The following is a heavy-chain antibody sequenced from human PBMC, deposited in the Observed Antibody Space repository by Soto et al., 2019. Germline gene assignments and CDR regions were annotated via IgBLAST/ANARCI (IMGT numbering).Heavy chain of an antibody. CDR2: ISAYNGNT. Sequence: ASVKVSCKASGYTFTSYGISWVRQAPGQGLEWMGWISAYNGNTNHAQKLQGRVTMTTDTSTSTAYMELRSLRSDDTAVYYCARDSRYYDFWSGSLSYGMDVWGQGTTVTVSS. D-gene: IGHD3-3*01. J-gene: IGHJ6*02. CDR1: GYTFTSYG. CDR3: ARDSRYYDFWSGSLSYGMDV. V-gene: IGHV1-18*01.